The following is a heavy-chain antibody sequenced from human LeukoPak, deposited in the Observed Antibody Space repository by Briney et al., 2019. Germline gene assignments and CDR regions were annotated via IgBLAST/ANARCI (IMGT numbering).Heavy chain of an antibody. CDR2: IWYDGSNK. CDR3: AKGQGYYFDY. J-gene: IGHJ4*02. CDR1: GFTFNIYG. Sequence: GGSLRLSCAASGFTFNIYGMNWVRQAPGKGLEWVAVIWYDGSNKYYADSVKGRFTISRDNSKNTLYLQMNSLRAEDTAVYYCAKGQGYYFDYWGQGTLVTVSS. V-gene: IGHV3-30*02.